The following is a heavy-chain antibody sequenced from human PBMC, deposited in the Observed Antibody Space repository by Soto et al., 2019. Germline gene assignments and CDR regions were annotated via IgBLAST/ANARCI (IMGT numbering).Heavy chain of an antibody. CDR3: ARGRYYDFWSGSPRWFDP. J-gene: IGHJ5*02. CDR2: INHRGST. V-gene: IGHV4-34*01. D-gene: IGHD3-3*01. CDR1: GGSFSGYY. Sequence: SETLSLTCAVYGGSFSGYYWSWIRQPPGKGLEWIGEINHRGSTNYNPSLKSRVTISVDTSKNQFSLKLSSVTAADTAVYYCARGRYYDFWSGSPRWFDPWGQGTLVTVS.